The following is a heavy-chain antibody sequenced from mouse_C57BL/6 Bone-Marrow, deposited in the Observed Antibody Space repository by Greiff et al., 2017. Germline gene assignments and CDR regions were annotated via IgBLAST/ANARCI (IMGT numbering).Heavy chain of an antibody. D-gene: IGHD2-5*01. CDR2: ICRGGST. J-gene: IGHJ3*01. V-gene: IGHV2-5*01. Sequence: QVQLQQSGPGLVQPSQRLSITCTVSGFSLTSYGVHWVRQSPGKGLGWLGVICRGGSTDYNAAFMSRLSITKDNSKSRVFFKMNSLQADDTAIYYGAKKPLYYYRNYRGGQGTLVTVSA. CDR1: GFSLTSYG. CDR3: AKKPLYYYRNYR.